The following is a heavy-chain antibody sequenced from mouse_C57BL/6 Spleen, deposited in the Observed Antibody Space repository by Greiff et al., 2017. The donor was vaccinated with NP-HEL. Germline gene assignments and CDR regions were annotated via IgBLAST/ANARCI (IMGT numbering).Heavy chain of an antibody. V-gene: IGHV1-82*01. D-gene: IGHD1-1*01. Sequence: VQLQQSGPELVKPGASVKISCKASGYAFSSSWMNWVKQRPGKGLEWIGRIYPGDGDTNYNGKFKGKATLTADKSSSTAYMQLSSLTSEDSAVYFCANYYGSFYWGQGTLVTVSA. J-gene: IGHJ3*01. CDR2: IYPGDGDT. CDR1: GYAFSSSW. CDR3: ANYYGSFY.